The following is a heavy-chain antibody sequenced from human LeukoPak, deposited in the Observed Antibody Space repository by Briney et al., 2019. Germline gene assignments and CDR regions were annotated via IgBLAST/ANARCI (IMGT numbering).Heavy chain of an antibody. J-gene: IGHJ5*02. Sequence: SETLSLTCTVSGGSISSGGYYWSWIRQPPGKGLEWIGEINHSGSTNYSPSLKSRVTISVDTSKNQFSLKLSSVTAADTAVYYCARAPPGIAAAGSRFNWFDPWGQGTLVTVSS. CDR2: INHSGST. D-gene: IGHD6-13*01. CDR1: GGSISSGGYY. CDR3: ARAPPGIAAAGSRFNWFDP. V-gene: IGHV4-39*07.